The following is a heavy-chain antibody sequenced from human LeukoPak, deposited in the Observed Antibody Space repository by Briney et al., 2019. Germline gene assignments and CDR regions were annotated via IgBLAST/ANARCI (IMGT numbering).Heavy chain of an antibody. Sequence: GGSLRLSCAASGFTFSSYSMNRVRQAPGKGLEWVSSISSSSSYIYYADSVKGRFTISRDNAKNSLYLQMNSLRAEDTAVYYCARDGMVRGVIIPYYFDYWGQGTLVTVSS. CDR3: ARDGMVRGVIIPYYFDY. V-gene: IGHV3-21*01. J-gene: IGHJ4*02. D-gene: IGHD3-10*01. CDR1: GFTFSSYS. CDR2: ISSSSSYI.